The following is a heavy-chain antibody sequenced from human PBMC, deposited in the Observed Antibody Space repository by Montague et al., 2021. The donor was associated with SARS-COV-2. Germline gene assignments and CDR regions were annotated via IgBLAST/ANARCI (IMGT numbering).Heavy chain of an antibody. CDR2: ISSSGSTI. J-gene: IGHJ5*02. V-gene: IGHV3-48*03. D-gene: IGHD6-13*01. CDR3: ANENWEGIATNWFDP. Sequence: SLRLSCAASGFTFSSYEMNWVRQAPGKGLEWVSYISSSGSTIYYADSVKGRFTISRDNAKNSLYLQMNSLRAEDTAVYYCANENWEGIATNWFDPWGQGTLVTVSS. CDR1: GFTFSSYE.